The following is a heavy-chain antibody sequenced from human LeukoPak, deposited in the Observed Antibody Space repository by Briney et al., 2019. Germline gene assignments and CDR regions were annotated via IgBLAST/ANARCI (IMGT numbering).Heavy chain of an antibody. V-gene: IGHV3-33*01. CDR1: GFTFSNYG. CDR3: ASDKIVGATKFDY. Sequence: PGGSLRLSCAASGFTFSNYGMHWGRQDPGKGLEWGAVIWYDGSNKYYADSVKGRFTISRDNSKNTLYLQMNSLRVEDTAVYYCASDKIVGATKFDYWGQGTLVTVSS. CDR2: IWYDGSNK. J-gene: IGHJ4*02. D-gene: IGHD1-26*01.